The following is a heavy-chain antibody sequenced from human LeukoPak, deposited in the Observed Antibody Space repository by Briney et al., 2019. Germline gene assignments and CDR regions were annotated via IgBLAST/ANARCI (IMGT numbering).Heavy chain of an antibody. D-gene: IGHD3-3*01. CDR3: AREIEISDFWNGVY. J-gene: IGHJ4*02. V-gene: IGHV3-7*01. Sequence: GGSLRLSCAASGFTFSSFWMSWVRQAPGNGLEWVANIKQDGSEKYYVDSVKGRFTISRDNAKNSLYLQMNSLRAEDTAVYYCAREIEISDFWNGVYWGQGTLVTVSS. CDR1: GFTFSSFW. CDR2: IKQDGSEK.